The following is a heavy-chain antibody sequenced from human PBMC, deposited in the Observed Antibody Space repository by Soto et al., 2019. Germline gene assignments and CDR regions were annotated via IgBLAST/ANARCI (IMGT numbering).Heavy chain of an antibody. CDR2: IIPILGIA. D-gene: IGHD6-13*01. CDR1: GGTFSSYT. J-gene: IGHJ4*02. CDR3: ARPPDSSSWYADYFDY. Sequence: QVQLVQSGAEVKKPGSSVKVSCKASGGTFSSYTISWVRQAPGQGLEWMGRIIPILGIANYAQKFQGRVTITADKSTSTAYMELSSLRSEDTAVYYCARPPDSSSWYADYFDYWGQGTLVPVSS. V-gene: IGHV1-69*02.